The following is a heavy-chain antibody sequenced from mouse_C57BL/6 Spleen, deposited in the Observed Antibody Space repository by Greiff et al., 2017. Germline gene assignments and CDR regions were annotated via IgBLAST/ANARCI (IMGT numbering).Heavy chain of an antibody. J-gene: IGHJ2*01. CDR1: GYSITSGYY. Sequence: EVQLQESGPGLVKPSQSLSLTCSVTGYSITSGYYWNWIRQFPGNKLEWMGYISYDGSNNYNPSLKNRISITRDTSKNQFFLKLNSVTTEDTATYYCARDLDYYGSSSFDYWGQGTTLTVSS. V-gene: IGHV3-6*01. D-gene: IGHD1-1*01. CDR2: ISYDGSN. CDR3: ARDLDYYGSSSFDY.